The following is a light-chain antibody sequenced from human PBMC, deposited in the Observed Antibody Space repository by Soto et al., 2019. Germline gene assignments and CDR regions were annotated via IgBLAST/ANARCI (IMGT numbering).Light chain of an antibody. CDR2: KAS. J-gene: IGKJ1*01. CDR1: QSISSW. V-gene: IGKV1-5*03. Sequence: DIQMTQSPSTRSASVGDRVAITCRASQSISSWLAWYQQKPGKAPKLLIYKASSLESGVPSRFSGSGSGTELRPPSSTLQPDDSPTYSCQHYHGYPRKLGQGTKG. CDR3: QHYHGYPRK.